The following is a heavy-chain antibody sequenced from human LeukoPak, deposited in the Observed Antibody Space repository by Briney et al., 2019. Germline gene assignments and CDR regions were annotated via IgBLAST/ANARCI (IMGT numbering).Heavy chain of an antibody. CDR3: AKEDRSGGSCDY. D-gene: IGHD2-15*01. Sequence: GGSLRLSCADSGFTFSSYAMSWVRQASGKGLEWVSAISGSGGSTYYADSVKGRFTVSRDNSKNTLYLQMNSLRAEDTAVYYCAKEDRSGGSCDYWGQGTLVTVSS. J-gene: IGHJ4*02. CDR2: ISGSGGST. CDR1: GFTFSSYA. V-gene: IGHV3-23*01.